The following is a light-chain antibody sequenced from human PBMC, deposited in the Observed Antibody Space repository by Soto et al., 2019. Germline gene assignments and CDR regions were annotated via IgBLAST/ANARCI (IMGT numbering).Light chain of an antibody. CDR3: QQYYSYPFT. J-gene: IGKJ3*01. Sequence: AIRMTQSPSSFSASTGDRVTITCRASQGISSYLAWYQQKPVKAPKLLIYAASTLQSGVPSRFSGSGSGTDFTLTISCLQSEDFETYYCQQYYSYPFTFGPGTKVDI. CDR2: AAS. V-gene: IGKV1-8*01. CDR1: QGISSY.